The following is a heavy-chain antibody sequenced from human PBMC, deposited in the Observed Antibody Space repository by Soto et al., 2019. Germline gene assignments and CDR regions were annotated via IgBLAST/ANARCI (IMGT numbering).Heavy chain of an antibody. CDR2: INTRGNIM. CDR3: ARDIDYYDSSGYQDY. V-gene: IGHV3-48*03. D-gene: IGHD3-22*01. Sequence: EVQLVESGGGLAQPGGSLRLSCAASGFSFSRYEMNWVRQAPGKGLEWVSYINTRGNIMHYADSVRGRFTVSRDNAENSLYLQMNRLRAEDTGVYYCARDIDYYDSSGYQDYWGQGTPVTVSS. J-gene: IGHJ4*02. CDR1: GFSFSRYE.